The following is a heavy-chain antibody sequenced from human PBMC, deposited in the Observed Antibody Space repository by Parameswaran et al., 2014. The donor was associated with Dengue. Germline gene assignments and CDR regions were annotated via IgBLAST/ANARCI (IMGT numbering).Heavy chain of an antibody. J-gene: IGHJ6*02. D-gene: IGHD3-10*01. Sequence: VRQAPGKGLGVGLSICSGGSTYYADSVKGRFTISRDNSRNTLYLQMNSLRAEDTAVYYCARDAGEGSGSYSYYYYGMDVWGQGTTVTVSS. CDR3: ARDAGEGSGSYSYYYYGMDV. V-gene: IGHV3-53*01. CDR2: ICSGGST.